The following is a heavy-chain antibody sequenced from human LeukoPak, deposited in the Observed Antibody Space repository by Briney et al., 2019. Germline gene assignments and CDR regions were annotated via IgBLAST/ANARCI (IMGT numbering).Heavy chain of an antibody. CDR1: GLTFSSYS. CDR3: ARDRQYSSGFFDY. V-gene: IGHV3-21*01. Sequence: PGGSLRLSCAASGLTFSSYSMNWVRQAPGKGLEWVSSISSSSSYIYYADSVKGRFTISRDNAKNSLYLQMNSLRAEDTAVYYCARDRQYSSGFFDYWGQGTLVTVSS. J-gene: IGHJ4*02. CDR2: ISSSSSYI. D-gene: IGHD6-19*01.